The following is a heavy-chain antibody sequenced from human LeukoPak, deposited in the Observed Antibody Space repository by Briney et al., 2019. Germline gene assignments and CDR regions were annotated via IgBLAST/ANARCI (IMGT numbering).Heavy chain of an antibody. CDR2: ISAYNGNT. CDR3: ARTCGGDCYSHPPHDY. D-gene: IGHD2-21*02. J-gene: IGHJ4*02. V-gene: IGHV1-18*04. CDR1: GYSFTAHY. Sequence: ASVKVSCKASGYSFTAHYMHWVRQAPGQGLEWMGWISAYNGNTNYAQKLQGRVTMTTDTSTSTAYMELRSLRSDDTAVYYCARTCGGDCYSHPPHDYWGQGTLVTVSS.